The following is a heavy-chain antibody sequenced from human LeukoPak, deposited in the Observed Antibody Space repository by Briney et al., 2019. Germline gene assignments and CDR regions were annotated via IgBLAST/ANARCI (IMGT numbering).Heavy chain of an antibody. D-gene: IGHD6-19*01. CDR2: ISSSGGST. J-gene: IGHJ4*02. CDR1: GFTFSSCG. CDR3: AKGPVSAGWNY. V-gene: IGHV3-23*01. Sequence: GGSLRLSCAASGFTFSSCGMSWVRQAPGKGLEWVSGISSSGGSTYYADSVKGRFTISRDNSKNTLHLQMNSLRVEDTAVYYCAKGPVSAGWNYWGQGSLVTVSS.